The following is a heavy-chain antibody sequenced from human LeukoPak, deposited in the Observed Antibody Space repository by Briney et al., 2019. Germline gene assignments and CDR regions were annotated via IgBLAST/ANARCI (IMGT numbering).Heavy chain of an antibody. J-gene: IGHJ1*01. D-gene: IGHD6-13*01. V-gene: IGHV4-59*01. CDR3: TAAAGRNGYFQH. CDR1: GGSISSYY. Sequence: SETLSLTCTVSGGSISSYYWSWIRQPPGKGLEWIGYIYYSGSTNYNPSLKSRVTISVDTSKNQFSLKLSSVTAADTAVYYCTAAAGRNGYFQHWGQGTLVTVSS. CDR2: IYYSGST.